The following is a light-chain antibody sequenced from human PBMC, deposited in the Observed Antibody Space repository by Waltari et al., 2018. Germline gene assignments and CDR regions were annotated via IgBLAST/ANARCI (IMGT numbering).Light chain of an antibody. Sequence: SYELTQPPSVSVSPGQTARITCSGDALPNAFTSWYQQKPGQAPLLLMYRDTERPSVIAERFSGSTSGTIVTLTITGVQAEDEADYYSQHQTRSGALLAFGSGTRLTVL. V-gene: IGLV3-25*03. CDR2: RDT. CDR3: QHQTRSGALLA. J-gene: IGLJ3*02. CDR1: ALPNAF.